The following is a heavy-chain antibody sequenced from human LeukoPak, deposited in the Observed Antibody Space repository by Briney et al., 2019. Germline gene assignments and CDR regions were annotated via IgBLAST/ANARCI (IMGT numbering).Heavy chain of an antibody. CDR1: GFTVSSNY. V-gene: IGHV3-53*05. D-gene: IGHD2/OR15-2a*01. J-gene: IGHJ6*03. CDR3: AKGGIHRGYYFYYMDV. CDR2: IYSGGST. Sequence: GGPLRLSCAASGFTVSSNYLSWVRQAPGKGLEWVSIIYSGGSTFYADSVKGRFTISRDNAKNSLYLQMNSLRPEDTALYYCAKGGIHRGYYFYYMDVWGKGTTVTISS.